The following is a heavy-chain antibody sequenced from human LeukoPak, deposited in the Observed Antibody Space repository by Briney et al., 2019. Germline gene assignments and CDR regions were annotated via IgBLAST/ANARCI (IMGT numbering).Heavy chain of an antibody. V-gene: IGHV3-74*01. CDR2: INSDGSST. Sequence: GGSLRLSCAASGFSLSSHWMHWVRQAPGKGLVWVSRINSDGSSTNYADSVKGRFTISRDYAKNTLYLQMNSLRADDTAVYYCARDPAGYCSGGSCYGEYFYFDYWGRGTLVTVSS. CDR3: ARDPAGYCSGGSCYGEYFYFDY. D-gene: IGHD2-15*01. CDR1: GFSLSSHW. J-gene: IGHJ4*02.